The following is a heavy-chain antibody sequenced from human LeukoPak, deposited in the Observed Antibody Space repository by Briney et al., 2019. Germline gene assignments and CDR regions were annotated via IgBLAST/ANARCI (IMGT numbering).Heavy chain of an antibody. CDR2: SNPSGGST. CDR1: GYTFTSYY. V-gene: IGHV1-46*01. D-gene: IGHD2-2*01. CDR3: EVTGVGYCSSTSYYAALHI. Sequence: GASVKVSCKASGYTFTSYYMHWVRQAPGQGLEGMGISNPSGGSTSYAQKFQGRVTMTRHTSTSTVYMALRTLRSQDTPVYHCEVTGVGYCSSTSYYAALHIWRQGPMVTVSS. J-gene: IGHJ3*02.